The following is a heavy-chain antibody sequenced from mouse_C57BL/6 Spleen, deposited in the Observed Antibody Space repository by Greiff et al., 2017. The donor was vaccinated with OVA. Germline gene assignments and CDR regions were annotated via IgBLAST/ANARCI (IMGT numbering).Heavy chain of an antibody. J-gene: IGHJ3*01. CDR1: GYTFTSYW. Sequence: QVQLQQPGAELVMPGASVKLSCKASGYTFTSYWMHWVTQRPGQGLEWIGEIDPSDSYTNYNQKFKGKSTLTVDKSSSTAYMQLSSLTSEDSAVYYCARSGYYGSSRTFAYWGQGTLVTVSA. CDR2: IDPSDSYT. CDR3: ARSGYYGSSRTFAY. V-gene: IGHV1-69*01. D-gene: IGHD1-1*01.